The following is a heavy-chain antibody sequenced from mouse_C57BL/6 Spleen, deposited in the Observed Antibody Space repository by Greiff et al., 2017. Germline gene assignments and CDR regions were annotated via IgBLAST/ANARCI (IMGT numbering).Heavy chain of an antibody. CDR2: IDPSDSYT. V-gene: IGHV1-50*01. D-gene: IGHD1-1*01. Sequence: QVQLKQPGAELVKPGASVKLSCKASGYTFTSYWMQWVKQRPGQGLEWIGEIDPSDSYTNYNQKFKGKATLTVDTSSSTAYMQLSSLTSEDSAVYYCARGRYGSSPYAMDYWGQGTSVTVSS. CDR1: GYTFTSYW. J-gene: IGHJ4*01. CDR3: ARGRYGSSPYAMDY.